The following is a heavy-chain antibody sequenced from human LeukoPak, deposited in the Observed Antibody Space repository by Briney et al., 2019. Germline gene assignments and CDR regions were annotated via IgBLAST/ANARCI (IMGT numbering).Heavy chain of an antibody. CDR2: ISSTSSVI. J-gene: IGHJ4*02. D-gene: IGHD2-2*01. CDR1: GSTFSSHT. V-gene: IGHV3-48*04. Sequence: GGSLRLSCAASGSTFSSHTMNWVRQAPGKGLEWISYISSTSSVIYYADSVKGRFTISRDNAKNSLYLQMNSLRAEDTAVYYCARNLPAADYWGQGTLVTVSS. CDR3: ARNLPAADY.